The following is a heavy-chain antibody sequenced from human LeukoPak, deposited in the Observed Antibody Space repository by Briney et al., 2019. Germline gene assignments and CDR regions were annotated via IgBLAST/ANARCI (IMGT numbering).Heavy chain of an antibody. V-gene: IGHV1-8*01. CDR3: ARGRSSWYGIAY. J-gene: IGHJ4*02. CDR1: GYTFTSYD. CDR2: MNPNSGNT. Sequence: ASVKVSCKASGYTFTSYDINWVRPATGQGLEWMGWMNPNSGNTGYAQKFQGRVTMTRNTSISTAYMEPSSLRSEDTAVYYCARGRSSWYGIAYWGQGTLVTVSS. D-gene: IGHD6-13*01.